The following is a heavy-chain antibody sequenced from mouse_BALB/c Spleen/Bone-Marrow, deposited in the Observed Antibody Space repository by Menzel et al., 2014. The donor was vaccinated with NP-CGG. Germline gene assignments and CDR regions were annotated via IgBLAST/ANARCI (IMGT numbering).Heavy chain of an antibody. Sequence: EVKLVESGPSLVKPSQTLSLTCSVTGDSITSGYWNWIRKFPGNKLEYMGYISYSGSTYYNPSLKSRISITRDTSENQYYLQLNSVTTEDTATYYCARGGGSSYNYAMDYWGQGTSVTVSS. CDR1: GDSITSGY. CDR2: ISYSGST. CDR3: ARGGGSSYNYAMDY. D-gene: IGHD1-1*01. V-gene: IGHV3-8*02. J-gene: IGHJ4*01.